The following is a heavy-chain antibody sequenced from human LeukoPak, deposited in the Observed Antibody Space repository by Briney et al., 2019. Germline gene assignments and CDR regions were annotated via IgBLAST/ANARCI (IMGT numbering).Heavy chain of an antibody. J-gene: IGHJ4*02. CDR2: IYYSGST. CDR3: ARQTEYYDSSGPQTFYDY. Sequence: SETLSLTCTVSGASISGDYWSWIRQPPGKGLEWIGYIYYSGSTKYNLSLKSRVTISVDTSKNQFSLKLSSVTAADTAVYYCARQTEYYDSSGPQTFYDYWGQGTLVTVSS. V-gene: IGHV4-59*01. D-gene: IGHD3-22*01. CDR1: GASISGDY.